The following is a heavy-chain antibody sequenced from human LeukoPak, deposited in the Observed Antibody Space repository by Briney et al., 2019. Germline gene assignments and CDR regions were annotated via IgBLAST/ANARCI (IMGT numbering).Heavy chain of an antibody. V-gene: IGHV1-2*02. J-gene: IGHJ4*02. D-gene: IGHD2-2*02. CDR1: GYIFTSYD. CDR3: AREMGVVPTAIPTVDS. Sequence: ASVKVSCKASGYIFTSYDISWVRQAPGQGLEWMGWIEPKSGGTHYGHKFQGRVTMTRDTSMSTAYMELSRLKADDTAVYYCAREMGVVPTAIPTVDSWGQGTLVTVSS. CDR2: IEPKSGGT.